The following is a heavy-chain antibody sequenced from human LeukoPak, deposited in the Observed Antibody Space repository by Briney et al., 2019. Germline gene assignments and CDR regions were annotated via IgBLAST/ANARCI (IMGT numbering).Heavy chain of an antibody. D-gene: IGHD6-19*01. CDR2: ISSSSSYI. CDR1: GFTFGSYS. V-gene: IGHV3-21*01. CDR3: ARDPGGYSSGGELDV. J-gene: IGHJ6*04. Sequence: GGSLRLSCAASGFTFGSYSMNWVRRAPGKGLEWVSSISSSSSYIYYADSVKGRFTISRDNAKNSLYLQMNSLRAEDMAVYYCARDPGGYSSGGELDVWGKGTTVTVSS.